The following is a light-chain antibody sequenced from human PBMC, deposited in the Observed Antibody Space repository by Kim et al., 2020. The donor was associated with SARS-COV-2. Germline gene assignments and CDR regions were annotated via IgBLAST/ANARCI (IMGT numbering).Light chain of an antibody. CDR2: EVT. Sequence: QSALTQPPSASGSPGQSVTISCTGTSSDVGGYNYVSWYQQHPGKAPKLMIYEVTKRPSGVPDRFSGSKSGNTASLTVSGLQAEDEADYYCSSYTSGIAWVFGGGTKLTVL. J-gene: IGLJ3*02. V-gene: IGLV2-8*01. CDR1: SSDVGGYNY. CDR3: SSYTSGIAWV.